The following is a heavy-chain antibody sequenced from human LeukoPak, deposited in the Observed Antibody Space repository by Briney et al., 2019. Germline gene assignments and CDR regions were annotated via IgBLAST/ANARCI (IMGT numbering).Heavy chain of an antibody. V-gene: IGHV3-15*01. J-gene: IGHJ4*02. D-gene: IGHD2-2*01. CDR1: GFTFSNAW. CDR2: IKSKTDGGTT. CDR3: TTWYCSSTRCPEDY. Sequence: GGSLRLSCAASGFTFSNAWMSWVRQAPGKGLEWVGRIKSKTDGGTTDYAAPVTGRFTISRDDSKNTLYLQMNSLKTEDTAVYYCTTWYCSSTRCPEDYWGQGTLVTVSS.